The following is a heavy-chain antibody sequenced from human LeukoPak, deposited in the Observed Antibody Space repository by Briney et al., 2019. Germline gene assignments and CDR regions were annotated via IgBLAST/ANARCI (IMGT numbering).Heavy chain of an antibody. Sequence: SETLSLTCTVSGYSISSGYYWGWIRQPPGKGLEWIGSIYHSGSTYYNSSLKSRVTISVDTSKNQFSLKLSSVTAADTAVYYCARVTYSSSSPGLDYWGQGTLVTVSS. CDR3: ARVTYSSSSPGLDY. J-gene: IGHJ4*02. D-gene: IGHD6-6*01. V-gene: IGHV4-38-2*02. CDR2: IYHSGST. CDR1: GYSISSGYY.